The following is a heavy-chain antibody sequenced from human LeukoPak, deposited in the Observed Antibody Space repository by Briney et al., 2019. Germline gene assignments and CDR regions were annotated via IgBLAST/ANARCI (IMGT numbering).Heavy chain of an antibody. Sequence: SETLSLTCAVYGGSFSGYYWSWIRQPPGKGLEWIGEINHSGSTNYNPSLKSRVTISVDTSKNQFSLKLSSVTAADTAVYYCASGLGSGWFKRSDYWGQGTLVTVSS. J-gene: IGHJ4*02. CDR1: GGSFSGYY. D-gene: IGHD6-19*01. CDR3: ASGLGSGWFKRSDY. V-gene: IGHV4-34*01. CDR2: INHSGST.